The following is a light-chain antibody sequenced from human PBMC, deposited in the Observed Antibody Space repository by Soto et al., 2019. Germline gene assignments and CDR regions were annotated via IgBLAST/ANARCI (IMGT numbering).Light chain of an antibody. V-gene: IGKV3-15*01. J-gene: IGKJ3*01. CDR3: QQYNNWPFT. CDR2: GAS. Sequence: EIVMTQSPATLSVSPGERATLSCRASQSVSSNLAWYQQKPGQAPRLLIYGASTRATGIPARFSGSGSGTGFTLTISSLQSEDFAVYYCQQYNNWPFTFGPGTKVAIK. CDR1: QSVSSN.